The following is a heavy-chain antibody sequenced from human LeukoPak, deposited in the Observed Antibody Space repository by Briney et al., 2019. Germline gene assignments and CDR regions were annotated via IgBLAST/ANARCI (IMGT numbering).Heavy chain of an antibody. D-gene: IGHD6-19*01. V-gene: IGHV1-46*02. J-gene: IGHJ4*02. Sequence: ASVKVSCKASGYNLNTYHMHWVRQAPGQGLEWMGLNNPSSGTTSYAQKFQGRVTMTRDTSTSTVYMELSSLTSEDTAVYYCARDRGLLYGSSGCLDSWGQGTLVTVSS. CDR1: GYNLNTYH. CDR3: ARDRGLLYGSSGCLDS. CDR2: NNPSSGTT.